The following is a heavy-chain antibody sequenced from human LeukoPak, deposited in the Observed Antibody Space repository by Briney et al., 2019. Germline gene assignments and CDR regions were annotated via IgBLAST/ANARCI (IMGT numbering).Heavy chain of an antibody. CDR1: GNTFTGYY. CDR2: LNPNSGDT. D-gene: IGHD3-22*01. V-gene: IGHV1-2*06. CDR3: AREYYDSSEFDS. J-gene: IGHJ4*02. Sequence: ASVKVSCKTSGNTFTGYYIHWVPQAPGQGLEWVGRLNPNSGDTKYTAKLQGRDTMTRDTSISTIYMELSSLRSDDTAVYYCAREYYDSSEFDSWGQGTLVTVSS.